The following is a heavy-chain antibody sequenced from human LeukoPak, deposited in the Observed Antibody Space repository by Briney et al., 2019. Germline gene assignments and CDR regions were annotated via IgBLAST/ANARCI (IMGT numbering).Heavy chain of an antibody. CDR3: AREAIVGATTWFDP. D-gene: IGHD1-26*01. CDR1: GYTFTSYD. J-gene: IGHJ5*02. Sequence: ASVKVSCKASGYTFTSYDINWVRQATGQGLEWMGWINPNSGGTNYAQKFQGRVTMTRDTSISTAYMELSRLRSDDTAVYYCAREAIVGATTWFDPWGQGTLVTVSS. CDR2: INPNSGGT. V-gene: IGHV1-2*02.